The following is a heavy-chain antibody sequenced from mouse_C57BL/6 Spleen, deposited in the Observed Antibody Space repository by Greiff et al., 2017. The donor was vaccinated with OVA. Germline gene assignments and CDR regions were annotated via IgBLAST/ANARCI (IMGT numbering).Heavy chain of an antibody. CDR1: GYSFTSYY. D-gene: IGHD1-1*01. Sequence: VQLQQSGPELVKPGASVKISCKASGYSFTSYYIHWVKQRPGQGLEWIGWIYPGSGNTKYNEKFKGKATLTADTSSSTAYMQLSSLTSEDSAVYYCARGDYGSSFDVWGTGTTVTVSS. J-gene: IGHJ1*03. CDR3: ARGDYGSSFDV. V-gene: IGHV1-66*01. CDR2: IYPGSGNT.